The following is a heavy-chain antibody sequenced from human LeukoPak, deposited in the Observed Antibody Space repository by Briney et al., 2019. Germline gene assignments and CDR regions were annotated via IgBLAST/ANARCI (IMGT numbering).Heavy chain of an antibody. CDR3: ARDLPLIRHNWFDP. J-gene: IGHJ5*02. CDR2: TSAYNGNT. CDR1: GYTFTSYG. Sequence: ASVKVSCKASGYTFTSYGISWVRQAPGQGLEWMGWTSAYNGNTNYAQKLQGRVTMTTDTSTSTAYMELRSLRSDDTAVYYCARDLPLIRHNWFDPWGQGALVTVSS. V-gene: IGHV1-18*01.